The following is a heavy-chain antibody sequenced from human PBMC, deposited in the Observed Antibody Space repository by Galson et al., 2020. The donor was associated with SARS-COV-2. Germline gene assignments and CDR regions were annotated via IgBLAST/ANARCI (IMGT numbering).Heavy chain of an antibody. D-gene: IGHD1-1*01. CDR3: ARVGGNDGWNGCDP. J-gene: IGHJ5*02. Sequence: SETLSLPCSVSGGSMSTYYWSWIRQSPGKGLEWIGNIYYSGGTKYNPSLKSRVSMSVDTSENQFSRKLNSVTAADTAVYYCARVGGNDGWNGCDPWGQGTLVTVSS. CDR2: IYYSGGT. V-gene: IGHV4-59*01. CDR1: GGSMSTYY.